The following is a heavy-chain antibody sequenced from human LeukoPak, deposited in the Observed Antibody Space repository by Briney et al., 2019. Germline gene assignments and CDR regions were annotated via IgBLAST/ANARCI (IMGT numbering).Heavy chain of an antibody. CDR1: GFTFSSYS. Sequence: GGSLRLSCAASGFTFSSYSMNWVRQAPGKGLEWVSYISSSSSTIYYADSVKGRFTISRDNAQNSLYLQMNSLRAEDTAVYYCARGYSSGRSAVDYWGQGTLDTVSS. D-gene: IGHD6-19*01. CDR3: ARGYSSGRSAVDY. V-gene: IGHV3-48*04. CDR2: ISSSSSTI. J-gene: IGHJ4*02.